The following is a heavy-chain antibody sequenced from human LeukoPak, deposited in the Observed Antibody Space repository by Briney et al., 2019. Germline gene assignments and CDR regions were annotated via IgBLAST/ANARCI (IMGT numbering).Heavy chain of an antibody. CDR2: INAGNGNT. CDR3: ARGMGNYYYDSSGYYNYFDY. J-gene: IGHJ4*02. Sequence: ASVTVSCTASGYTFTSYAMHWVRQAPGQRLEWMGWINAGNGNTKYSQKFQGRVTITRDTSASTAYMELSSLRSEDTAVYYCARGMGNYYYDSSGYYNYFDYWGQGTLVTVSS. D-gene: IGHD3-22*01. V-gene: IGHV1-3*01. CDR1: GYTFTSYA.